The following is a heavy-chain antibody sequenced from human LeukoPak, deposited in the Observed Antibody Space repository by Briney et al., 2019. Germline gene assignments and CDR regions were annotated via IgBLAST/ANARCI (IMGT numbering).Heavy chain of an antibody. J-gene: IGHJ4*02. V-gene: IGHV3-30*02. Sequence: PGGSLRLSCAASGFTFSSYGMHWVRQAPGKGLEWVAFIRYDGSDKFYADSVKGRFTISRDNAKNSLYLQMNSLRAEDTAVYYCAKDGRGPYGSHTTFDYWGQGTLVTVSS. CDR2: IRYDGSDK. D-gene: IGHD4-17*01. CDR3: AKDGRGPYGSHTTFDY. CDR1: GFTFSSYG.